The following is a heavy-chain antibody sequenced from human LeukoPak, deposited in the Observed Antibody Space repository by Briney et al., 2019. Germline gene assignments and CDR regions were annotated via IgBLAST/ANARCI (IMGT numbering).Heavy chain of an antibody. CDR3: AKGSSFLDV. V-gene: IGHV3-30*18. D-gene: IGHD2/OR15-2a*01. Sequence: GGSLRLSCAASGFTFSSYGMHWVRQAPGKGLEWVAVISYDGSNKYYADSVKGRFTISRDNSKNTLYLQMNSLRAEDTAVYYCAKGSSFLDVWGKGTTVTVSS. J-gene: IGHJ6*04. CDR2: ISYDGSNK. CDR1: GFTFSSYG.